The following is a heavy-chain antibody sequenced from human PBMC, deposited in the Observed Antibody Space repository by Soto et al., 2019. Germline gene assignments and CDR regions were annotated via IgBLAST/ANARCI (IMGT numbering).Heavy chain of an antibody. D-gene: IGHD6-6*01. CDR1: GYTFTSYG. J-gene: IGHJ6*02. CDR2: ISAYNGNT. Sequence: ASVKVSCKASGYTFTSYGISWVRQAPGQGLEWMGWISAYNGNTNYAQKLQGRVTMTTDTSAGTAYMELSSLRSEDTAVYYCAKPPREYRSRTSYYYYSGMDVCGQGTRVTVS. V-gene: IGHV1-18*01. CDR3: AKPPREYRSRTSYYYYSGMDV.